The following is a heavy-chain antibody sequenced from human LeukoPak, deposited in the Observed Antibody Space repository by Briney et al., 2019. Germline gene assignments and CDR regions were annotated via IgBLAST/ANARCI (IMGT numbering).Heavy chain of an antibody. CDR1: GGSISSYY. D-gene: IGHD4-17*01. CDR3: ARDLYGEDAFDI. Sequence: PSETLSLTCTVSGGSISSYYWSWIRQPAGKGLGWIGRIYNSGSTNYNPSLKSRGTMSVDTSKNQFSLKLSSVTDADTAVYYCARDLYGEDAFDIWGQGTMATVSS. J-gene: IGHJ3*02. CDR2: IYNSGST. V-gene: IGHV4-4*07.